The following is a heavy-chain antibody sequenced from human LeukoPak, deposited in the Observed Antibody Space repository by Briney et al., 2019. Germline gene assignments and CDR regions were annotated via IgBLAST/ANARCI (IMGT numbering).Heavy chain of an antibody. Sequence: GGSLRLSCAASGFTFSNYWMTWVRQAPGKGLEWVAHINQDGGKAYYMDSVKARFTVSRDNAENSVSLHMNSLRAEDTAVYYCVRDGGVDGYDLLDYWGQGSLVTVSS. D-gene: IGHD5-24*01. CDR3: VRDGGVDGYDLLDY. J-gene: IGHJ4*02. CDR2: INQDGGKA. CDR1: GFTFSNYW. V-gene: IGHV3-7*01.